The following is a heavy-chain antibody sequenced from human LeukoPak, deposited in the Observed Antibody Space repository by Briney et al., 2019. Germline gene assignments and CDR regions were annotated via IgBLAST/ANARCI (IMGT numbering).Heavy chain of an antibody. CDR2: IYVGGST. J-gene: IGHJ1*01. V-gene: IGHV3-66*01. CDR1: GFTVSSSY. CDR3: AGGPSTGWYGYFNH. D-gene: IGHD6-19*01. Sequence: GGSLRLSCAASGFTVSSSYMTWVRQAPGKGLEWVSVIYVGGSTYSADSVKGRFITSRDTSKNTLDLQMNSLRDEDTAVYYCAGGPSTGWYGYFNHWGQGTLVTVSS.